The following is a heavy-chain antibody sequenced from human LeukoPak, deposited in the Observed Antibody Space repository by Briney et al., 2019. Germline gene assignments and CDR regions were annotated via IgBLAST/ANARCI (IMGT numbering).Heavy chain of an antibody. CDR2: IPYDGSNK. CDR3: ARDRVGATDYFDY. CDR1: GFTFSSYA. J-gene: IGHJ4*02. D-gene: IGHD1-26*01. V-gene: IGHV3-30-3*01. Sequence: GSLRLSCAASGFTFSSYAMHWVRQAPGKGLEWVAVIPYDGSNKYYADSVKGRFTISRDNSKNTLYLQMNSLRAEDTAVYYCARDRVGATDYFDYWGQGTLVTVSS.